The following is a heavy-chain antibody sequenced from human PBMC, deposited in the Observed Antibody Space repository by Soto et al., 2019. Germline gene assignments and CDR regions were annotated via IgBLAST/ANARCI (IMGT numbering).Heavy chain of an antibody. V-gene: IGHV3-23*01. CDR1: GLTFSSYA. Sequence: EVQLLEAGGDLVQPGGSLRLSCTASGLTFSSYAMSWVRQAPGKGLEWVSVSSNSGGSTYYADSVKGRFTISRDNSKNPLDPQMNSLRAEDKATDYCAKAVSGWSRVYFDYWGQGTLVIVSS. CDR3: AKAVSGWSRVYFDY. D-gene: IGHD6-19*01. J-gene: IGHJ4*02. CDR2: SSNSGGST.